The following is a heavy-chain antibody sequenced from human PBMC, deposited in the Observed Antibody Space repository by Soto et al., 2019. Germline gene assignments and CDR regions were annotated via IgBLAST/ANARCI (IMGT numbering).Heavy chain of an antibody. CDR2: INPSGGST. CDR3: ARGEYYYDSSVSVGPEY. V-gene: IGHV1-46*01. CDR1: GYTFTSYY. D-gene: IGHD3-22*01. Sequence: ASVKVSCKASGYTFTSYYMHWVRQAPGQGLEWMGIINPSGGSTSYAQKFQGRVTMTRDTSTSTVYMELSSLRSEDTAVYYCARGEYYYDSSVSVGPEYWGQGTLVTVSS. J-gene: IGHJ4*02.